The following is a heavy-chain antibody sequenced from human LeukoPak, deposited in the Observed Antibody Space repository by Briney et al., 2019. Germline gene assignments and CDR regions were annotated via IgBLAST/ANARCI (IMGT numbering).Heavy chain of an antibody. CDR3: AKDSWLAARDFDY. D-gene: IGHD6-6*01. V-gene: IGHV3-30*02. CDR2: IRHDGSDK. Sequence: PGGSLRLSCAASGFSLSSSGMHWVRQAPGKGLVWVAFIRHDGSDKYYADSVKGRFTISRDNSKNTLYLQMNSLRGEDTAVYYCAKDSWLAARDFDYWGQGTLVTVSS. J-gene: IGHJ4*02. CDR1: GFSLSSSG.